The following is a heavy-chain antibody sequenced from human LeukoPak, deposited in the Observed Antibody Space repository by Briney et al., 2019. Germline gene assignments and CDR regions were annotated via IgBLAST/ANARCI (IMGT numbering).Heavy chain of an antibody. CDR3: ALSPYDILSGYTLYHFDY. D-gene: IGHD3-9*01. J-gene: IGHJ4*02. CDR2: ISSSSSYI. CDR1: GFTFSSYS. Sequence: GGSLRLSCAASGFTFSSYSMSWVRQAPGKGLEWVSSISSSSSYIYYSDSVKGRFTISKNNSKNSLYLQKNRLRDEDTAEYYFALSPYDILSGYTLYHFDYWGQGTLVTVSS. V-gene: IGHV3-21*01.